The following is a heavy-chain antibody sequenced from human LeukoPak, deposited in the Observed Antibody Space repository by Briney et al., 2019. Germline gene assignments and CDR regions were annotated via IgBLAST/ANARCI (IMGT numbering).Heavy chain of an antibody. CDR2: ISSSSSSYI. V-gene: IGHV3-21*05. CDR3: ARDYRGRRTAMD. J-gene: IGHJ4*02. CDR1: GFTFSSYS. D-gene: IGHD5-18*01. Sequence: GGSLRLSCAASGFTFSSYSMNWVRQAPGKGLEWVSYISSSSSSYIYYADSVKGRFTISRDNTKNSLYLQMNSLRAEDTAVYYCARDYRGRRTAMDWGQGTLVTVSS.